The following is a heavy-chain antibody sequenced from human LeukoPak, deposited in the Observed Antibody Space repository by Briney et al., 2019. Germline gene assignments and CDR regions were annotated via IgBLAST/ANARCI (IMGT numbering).Heavy chain of an antibody. CDR1: GYTFTGYY. J-gene: IGHJ4*02. D-gene: IGHD6-6*01. Sequence: ASVKVSCKASGYTFTGYYMHWVRQAPGQGLEWMGWINPNTGGASYAQKFRVRVTMTRDTSSSTVYMQLSTLTSDDTAVYSCARGRPSAEPPDHWGQGTLVAVSS. CDR3: ARGRPSAEPPDH. V-gene: IGHV1-2*02. CDR2: INPNTGGA.